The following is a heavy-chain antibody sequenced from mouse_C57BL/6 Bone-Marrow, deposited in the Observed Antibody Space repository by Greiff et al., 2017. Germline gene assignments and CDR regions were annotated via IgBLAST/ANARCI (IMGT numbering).Heavy chain of an antibody. D-gene: IGHD2-12*01. V-gene: IGHV1-19*01. CDR2: INPYNGGT. CDR1: GYTFPDYY. CDR3: ARFPLSDDKGGHYYAMDY. J-gene: IGHJ4*01. Sequence: EVQLQQSGPVLVKPGASVKMSCKASGYTFPDYYMNWVKQRHGKSLEWLGVINPYNGGTSYNQKFKGKATLTVDKSSSTAYMELNSLTSEDSAVYYCARFPLSDDKGGHYYAMDYWGQGTSVTVSS.